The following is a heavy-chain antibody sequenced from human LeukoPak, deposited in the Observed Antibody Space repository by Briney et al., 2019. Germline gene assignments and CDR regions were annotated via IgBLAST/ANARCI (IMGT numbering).Heavy chain of an antibody. J-gene: IGHJ4*02. D-gene: IGHD7-27*01. Sequence: GGSLRLSCAASGFTFSSYCMSWVRQAPGKGLEYVSVISANGGSTYYADSVKGRFTISRDNSKNTLYLDMNSLRAEDTAVYYCVRDDWGFDYWGQGTLVTVSS. CDR3: VRDDWGFDY. CDR2: ISANGGST. CDR1: GFTFSSYC. V-gene: IGHV3-64D*09.